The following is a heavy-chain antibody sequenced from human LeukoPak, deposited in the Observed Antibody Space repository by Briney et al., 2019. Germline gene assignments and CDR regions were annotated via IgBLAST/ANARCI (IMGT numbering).Heavy chain of an antibody. V-gene: IGHV4-39*01. CDR1: GGSISIISSSTYY. CDR3: ARQLPTAAADTRGYFDY. J-gene: IGHJ4*02. Sequence: SETLSLTCTVSGGSISIISSSTYYWGWIRQAPGKGLEWIGSLYYGENSHYNPSLKSRATLSVDTSNNQFSLKLTSVTAADAAVYFCARQLPTAAADTRGYFDYWGQRTVVTVSS. CDR2: LYYGENS. D-gene: IGHD6-25*01.